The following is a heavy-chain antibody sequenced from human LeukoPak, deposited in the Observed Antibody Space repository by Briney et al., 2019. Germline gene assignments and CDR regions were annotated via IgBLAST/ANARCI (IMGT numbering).Heavy chain of an antibody. CDR2: ICGSGGST. Sequence: GGSLRLSCAVSGFTLSSYAMGWVRQAPGRGLEWVSAICGSGGSTYYADSVKGRLTISRDNSKNTLYLQMNSLGAEDTALYYCAKAHIVVVPAAPRYNWFDPWGQGTLVTVSS. CDR1: GFTLSSYA. V-gene: IGHV3-23*01. D-gene: IGHD2-2*01. CDR3: AKAHIVVVPAAPRYNWFDP. J-gene: IGHJ5*02.